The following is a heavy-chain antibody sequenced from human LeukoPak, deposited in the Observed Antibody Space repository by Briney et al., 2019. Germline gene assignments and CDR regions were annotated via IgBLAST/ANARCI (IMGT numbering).Heavy chain of an antibody. CDR3: ARDHGSGRGYFDY. Sequence: ASVKVSCKASGYTFTGYYMHCVRQAPGQGLEWMGWINPNSGGTNYAQKFQGRVTRTRDTSISTAYMELSRLRSDDTAVYYCARDHGSGRGYFDYWGQGTLVTVSS. CDR2: INPNSGGT. D-gene: IGHD3-10*01. CDR1: GYTFTGYY. V-gene: IGHV1-2*02. J-gene: IGHJ4*02.